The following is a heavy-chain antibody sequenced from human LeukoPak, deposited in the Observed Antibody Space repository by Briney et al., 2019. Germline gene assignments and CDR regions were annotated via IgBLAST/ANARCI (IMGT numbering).Heavy chain of an antibody. CDR1: GFTVSSNY. Sequence: GGSLRLSCAASGFTVSSNYMSWVRQAPGKGLEWVSVIYSGGSTYYADSVKGRFTISRDNSKNTLYLQMNSLRAEDTAVYYCAKDLQYSSGWLNSKFDYWGQGTLVTVSS. J-gene: IGHJ4*02. CDR2: IYSGGST. D-gene: IGHD6-19*01. V-gene: IGHV3-66*01. CDR3: AKDLQYSSGWLNSKFDY.